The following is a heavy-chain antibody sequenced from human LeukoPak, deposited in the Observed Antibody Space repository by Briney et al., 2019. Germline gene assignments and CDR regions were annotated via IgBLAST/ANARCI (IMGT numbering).Heavy chain of an antibody. CDR2: IYYSGST. Sequence: PSETLSLTCTVSGGSISSRSYYWGWIRQPPGKGLEWIGSIYYSGSTYYNPSLKSRVTISVDTSRNQFSLKLSSVTAADTAVYYCARDGYYYDSSGAFDYWGQGTLVTVSS. CDR1: GGSISSRSYY. V-gene: IGHV4-39*07. CDR3: ARDGYYYDSSGAFDY. J-gene: IGHJ4*02. D-gene: IGHD3-22*01.